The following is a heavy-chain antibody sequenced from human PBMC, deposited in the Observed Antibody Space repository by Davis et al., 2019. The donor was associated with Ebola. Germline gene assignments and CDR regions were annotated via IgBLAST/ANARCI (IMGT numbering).Heavy chain of an antibody. Sequence: AASVKVSCKASGYTFTSYAMNWVRQAPGQGLEWMGWINTNTGNPTYAQGFTGRFVFSLDTSVSTAYLQISSLKAEGTAVYYCARDLGTYSSSWYNDFDYWGQGTLVTVSS. V-gene: IGHV7-4-1*02. D-gene: IGHD6-13*01. CDR3: ARDLGTYSSSWYNDFDY. CDR2: INTNTGNP. J-gene: IGHJ4*02. CDR1: GYTFTSYA.